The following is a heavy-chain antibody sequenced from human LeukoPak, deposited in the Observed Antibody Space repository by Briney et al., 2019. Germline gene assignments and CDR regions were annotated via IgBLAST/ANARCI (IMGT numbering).Heavy chain of an antibody. CDR3: AKDGSGSYYLPYSSFDY. J-gene: IGHJ4*02. D-gene: IGHD3-10*01. CDR2: ISGSGGST. CDR1: GFTFSSYA. Sequence: GGSLRLSCAASGFTFSSYAMSWVRQAPGKGLEWVSAISGSGGSTYYADSVKGRFTISRDNSKNTLYLQMNSLRAEDTAVYYCAKDGSGSYYLPYSSFDYWGQGTLVTVSS. V-gene: IGHV3-23*01.